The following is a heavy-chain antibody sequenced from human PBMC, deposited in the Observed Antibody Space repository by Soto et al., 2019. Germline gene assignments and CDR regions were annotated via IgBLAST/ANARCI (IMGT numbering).Heavy chain of an antibody. Sequence: EVQLLESGGGLVQPGGSRRLSCAASGFNFKTYAMSWVRQAPGRGLEWVSAISSSGSRTYYADSVKGRFTISRDNSKNALFLEMNSLRAEDTALYYCAKERREVVSGTGDYWGRGTLVTV. J-gene: IGHJ4*02. CDR1: GFNFKTYA. V-gene: IGHV3-23*01. D-gene: IGHD6-19*01. CDR3: AKERREVVSGTGDY. CDR2: ISSSGSRT.